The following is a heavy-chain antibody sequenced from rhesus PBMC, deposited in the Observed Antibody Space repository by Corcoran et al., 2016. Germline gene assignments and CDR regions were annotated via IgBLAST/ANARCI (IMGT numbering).Heavy chain of an antibody. Sequence: QVQLQESGPGLVKPSETLSLTSTVSGGSISSHYWSWIRQSPGKGLEWIGYTYGSGSSTNYNPSRKSRVTISTDTSKNQFSLKLSSVTAADTAVYYCARARTIFGLVIMGYWGQGVLVTVSS. V-gene: IGHV4S11*01. J-gene: IGHJ4*01. CDR1: GGSISSHY. CDR3: ARARTIFGLVIMGY. CDR2: TYGSGSST. D-gene: IGHD3-3*01.